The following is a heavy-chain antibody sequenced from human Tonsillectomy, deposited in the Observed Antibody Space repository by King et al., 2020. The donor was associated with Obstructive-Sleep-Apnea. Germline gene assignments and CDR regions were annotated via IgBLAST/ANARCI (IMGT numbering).Heavy chain of an antibody. CDR2: IYYSGST. Sequence: VQLQESGPGLVKPSETLSLTCTVSGGSISSYYWSWIRQPPGKGLEWIGYIYYSGSTNYNPSLKSRVTISVDTSKNQFSLKLSSVTAADTAVYYCARQGRTRGIQLWDYWGAGTLVTVSS. V-gene: IGHV4-59*08. CDR1: GGSISSYY. CDR3: ARQGRTRGIQLWDY. D-gene: IGHD5-18*01. J-gene: IGHJ4*02.